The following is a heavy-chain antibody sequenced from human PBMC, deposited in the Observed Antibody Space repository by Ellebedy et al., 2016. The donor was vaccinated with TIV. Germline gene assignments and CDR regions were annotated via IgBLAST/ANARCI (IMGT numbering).Heavy chain of an antibody. V-gene: IGHV3-33*01. CDR3: ARDSDYLAGYYYGMDV. CDR1: GFTFSSYG. Sequence: PGGSLRLSCAASGFTFSSYGMHWVRQAPGKGLEWVAVLWYDGSNIYYADSVKGRFTISRDNSKNTLYLQMNSLRAEDTAVYYCARDSDYLAGYYYGMDVWGQGTTVTVSS. J-gene: IGHJ6*02. D-gene: IGHD2/OR15-2a*01. CDR2: LWYDGSNI.